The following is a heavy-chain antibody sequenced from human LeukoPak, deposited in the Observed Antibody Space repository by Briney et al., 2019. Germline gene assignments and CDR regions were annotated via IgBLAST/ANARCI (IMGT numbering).Heavy chain of an antibody. CDR2: IDKSGDPI. V-gene: IGHV3-48*04. J-gene: IGHJ4*02. CDR3: ADNLSR. Sequence: GSLRLSCAASGMTLSITSMNWVRQAPGKGLEWVSYIDKSGDPIYYADSVKGRFTISRDIARNSLFLQMNSLRAEDTAVYFCADNLSRWGQGTLVTVSS. D-gene: IGHD1-1*01. CDR1: GMTLSITS.